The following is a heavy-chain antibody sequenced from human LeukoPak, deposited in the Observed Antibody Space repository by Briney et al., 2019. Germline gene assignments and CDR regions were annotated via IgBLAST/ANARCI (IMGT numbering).Heavy chain of an antibody. V-gene: IGHV4-4*07. D-gene: IGHD6-19*01. CDR2: IYTSGST. J-gene: IGHJ6*03. Sequence: PSETLSLTCTVSGGSISSYYWSWIRQPAGKGLEWIGRIYTSGSTNYNPSLKSRVTMSVDTSKNQFSLKLSSVTAADTAVYYCARDSSGWYDYYYYMDVWGKGTTVTVSS. CDR1: GGSISSYY. CDR3: ARDSSGWYDYYYYMDV.